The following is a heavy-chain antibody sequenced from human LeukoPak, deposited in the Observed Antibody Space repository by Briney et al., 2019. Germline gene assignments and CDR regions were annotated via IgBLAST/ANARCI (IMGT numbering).Heavy chain of an antibody. V-gene: IGHV1-8*03. CDR3: ARAPSWNYNRYYYYYVDV. CDR2: MNPNSGNT. J-gene: IGHJ6*03. CDR1: GYTFTNFD. Sequence: ASVKVSCKTSGYTFTNFDINWVRQASGHGLEWMGWMNPNSGNTGYAQKFQGRVTITRNTSISTAYMELSSLRSEDTAVYHCARAPSWNYNRYYYYYVDVWGRGTTVTVSS. D-gene: IGHD1-7*01.